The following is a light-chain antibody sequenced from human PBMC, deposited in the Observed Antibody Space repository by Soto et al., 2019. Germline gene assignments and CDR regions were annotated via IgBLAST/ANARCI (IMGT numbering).Light chain of an antibody. Sequence: DIQMTQSPASLAASLGDRITISCRASQTISNYLNWYHQKPGEAPKILIYGASTLQSGVPSSVSGSGSGTEFTLSISSLPPEDFGTYYCQQSYNVPFTFGPGTKVDVK. CDR1: QTISNY. CDR2: GAS. J-gene: IGKJ3*01. CDR3: QQSYNVPFT. V-gene: IGKV1-39*01.